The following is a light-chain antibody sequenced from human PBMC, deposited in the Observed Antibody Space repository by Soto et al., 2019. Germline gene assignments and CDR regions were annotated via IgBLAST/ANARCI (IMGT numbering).Light chain of an antibody. V-gene: IGLV2-14*01. CDR2: EVS. CDR1: SSDVGGYKY. J-gene: IGLJ1*01. Sequence: QSALTQPASVSGSPGQSITISCTGTSSDVGGYKYVSWYQQYPDKAPKLMIYEVSNRPSGVSNRFSGSKSGNTASLTISGLKAEDEADYYCSSYTSSSTYVFGTGTKVTVL. CDR3: SSYTSSSTYV.